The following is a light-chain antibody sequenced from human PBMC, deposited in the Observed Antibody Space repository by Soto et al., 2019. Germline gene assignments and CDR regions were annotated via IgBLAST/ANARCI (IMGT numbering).Light chain of an antibody. V-gene: IGKV3-15*01. J-gene: IGKJ1*01. CDR3: QQYNNWAAT. CDR1: QRVSSN. Sequence: IVMTQSPAALSVSPGERATLSCRACQRVSSNLAWYHEKPGQAPGLLIYGASTRATGIAARFIGSGSGTEFTLTISSLQSEDFAVYYCQQYNNWAATFGQGTKVDIK. CDR2: GAS.